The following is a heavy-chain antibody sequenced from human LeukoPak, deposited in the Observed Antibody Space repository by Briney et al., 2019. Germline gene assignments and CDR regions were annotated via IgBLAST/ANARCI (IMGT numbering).Heavy chain of an antibody. CDR3: ARDLSTFGWFDP. V-gene: IGHV3-21*01. J-gene: IGHJ5*02. CDR2: ISSSSSYI. D-gene: IGHD3-10*01. CDR1: GFTFSSYS. Sequence: GGSLRLSCAASGFTFSSYSMNWVRQAPGKGLEWVSSISSSSSYIDYSDSVKGRFTSSRDNAKNSLYLQMNSLRAEDTAVYYCARDLSTFGWFDPWGQGTLVTVSS.